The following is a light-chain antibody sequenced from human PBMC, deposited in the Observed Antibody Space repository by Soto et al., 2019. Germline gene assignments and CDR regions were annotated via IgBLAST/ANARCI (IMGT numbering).Light chain of an antibody. Sequence: QSVLTQPPSGSGTPGQRVTISCSGSSSNIGSNTVNWYQQLPGTAPKLLIYSNNQRPSGVPDRFSGSKSGTSASLAISGLQSEDEADYYCAAWDDSLNGPGYVFGTGTKLTVL. CDR2: SNN. CDR1: SSNIGSNT. V-gene: IGLV1-44*01. J-gene: IGLJ1*01. CDR3: AAWDDSLNGPGYV.